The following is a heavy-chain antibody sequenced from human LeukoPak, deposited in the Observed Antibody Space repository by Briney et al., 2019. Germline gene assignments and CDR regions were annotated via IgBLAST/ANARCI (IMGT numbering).Heavy chain of an antibody. D-gene: IGHD1-1*01. J-gene: IGHJ4*02. Sequence: PGGSLRLSCAASGFIFSNYALAWVRQAPGKGLEWVSGISRIGGSTHYADSVKGRFTISRDNSKNILYLQMNSLRAEDTALYYCAKDFVGTGSFRGGDYWGQGTLVTVSS. V-gene: IGHV3-23*01. CDR1: GFIFSNYA. CDR2: ISRIGGST. CDR3: AKDFVGTGSFRGGDY.